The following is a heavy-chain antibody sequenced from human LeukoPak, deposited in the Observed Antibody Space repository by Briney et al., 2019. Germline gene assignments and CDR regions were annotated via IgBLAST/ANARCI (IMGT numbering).Heavy chain of an antibody. D-gene: IGHD2-21*02. J-gene: IGHJ4*02. V-gene: IGHV1-2*02. CDR1: GYTLTELS. CDR2: INPNSGDT. Sequence: ASVKVSCKVSGYTLTELSMHWVRQAPGQGLEWMGWINPNSGDTNYAQKFQGRVTMTRDTSISTAYMELRRLKSDDMAVYYCARGDPVVTATSYDRWGQGTLVTVSS. CDR3: ARGDPVVTATSYDR.